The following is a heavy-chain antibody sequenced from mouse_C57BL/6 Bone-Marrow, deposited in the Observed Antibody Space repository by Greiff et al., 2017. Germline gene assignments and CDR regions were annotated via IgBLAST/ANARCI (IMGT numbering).Heavy chain of an antibody. D-gene: IGHD1-1*01. CDR1: GYTFTSYW. J-gene: IGHJ1*03. CDR2: IDPSDSYT. Sequence: VQLQQPGAELVMPGASVKLSCKASGYTFTSYWMHWVKQRPGQGLEWIGEIDPSDSYTNYTQKFKGKSTLTVDKSSSTAYMQLSSLTSEDSAVYYCARDWGDGSSWGDWYFDVWGTGTTVTVSS. V-gene: IGHV1-69*01. CDR3: ARDWGDGSSWGDWYFDV.